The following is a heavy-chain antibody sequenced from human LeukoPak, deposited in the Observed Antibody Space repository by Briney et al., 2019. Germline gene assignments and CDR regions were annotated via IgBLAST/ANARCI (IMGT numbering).Heavy chain of an antibody. Sequence: GASVKVSCKASGYTFTSYAMHWVRQAPGQRLEWMGWISAYNGNTNYAQKLQGRVTMTTDTSTSTAYMELRSLRSDDTAVYYCAREGSEAGDLDYWGQGTLVTVSS. J-gene: IGHJ4*02. V-gene: IGHV1-18*01. CDR3: AREGSEAGDLDY. CDR2: ISAYNGNT. CDR1: GYTFTSYA. D-gene: IGHD7-27*01.